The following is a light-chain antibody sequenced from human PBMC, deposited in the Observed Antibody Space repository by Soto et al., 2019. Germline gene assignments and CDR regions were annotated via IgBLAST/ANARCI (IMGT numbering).Light chain of an antibody. CDR2: DVS. Sequence: QSALTQPASVSGSPGQSITISCTGTSSDVGGSNYVSWYQQLPGKAPKLMIYDVSDRPSGVSNSFSGSKSGNTASLTISGLQAEDEADYYCSSYTSSSLYVFGTGTKVTVL. J-gene: IGLJ1*01. CDR1: SSDVGGSNY. V-gene: IGLV2-14*01. CDR3: SSYTSSSLYV.